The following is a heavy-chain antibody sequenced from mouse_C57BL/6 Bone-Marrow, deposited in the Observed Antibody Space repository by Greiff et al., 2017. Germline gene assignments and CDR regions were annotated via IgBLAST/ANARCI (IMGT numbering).Heavy chain of an antibody. J-gene: IGHJ4*01. D-gene: IGHD1-1*01. CDR2: IYPGGGYT. CDR3: ARFTYYYGSSYDAMDY. V-gene: IGHV1-63*01. CDR1: GYTFTNYW. Sequence: QVQLQQSGAELVRPGTSVKMSCKASGYTFTNYWIGWAKQRPGHGLEWIGDIYPGGGYTNYNEKFKGKATLTADKSSSTAYMQCSSLTSEDSAIYYCARFTYYYGSSYDAMDYWGQGTSVTVSS.